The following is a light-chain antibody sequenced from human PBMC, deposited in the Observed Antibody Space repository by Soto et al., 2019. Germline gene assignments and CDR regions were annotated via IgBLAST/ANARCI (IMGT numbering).Light chain of an antibody. CDR2: EVS. Sequence: QSALTKPASVSGSPGQSITISCTGTSSDVGGYNYVSWYQQHPGKAPKLMIYEVSNRPSGVSNRFSGSKSGNTASLTISGLQAEDEADYYCSSYTSSITLVFGGGTKLTVL. J-gene: IGLJ2*01. V-gene: IGLV2-14*01. CDR1: SSDVGGYNY. CDR3: SSYTSSITLV.